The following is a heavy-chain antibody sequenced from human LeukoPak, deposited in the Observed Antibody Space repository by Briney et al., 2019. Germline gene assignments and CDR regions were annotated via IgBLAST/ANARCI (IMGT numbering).Heavy chain of an antibody. CDR1: GFTFSSYA. J-gene: IGHJ4*02. V-gene: IGHV3-23*01. Sequence: GGSLRLSCAASGFTFSSYAMSWVRQAPGKGLEWVSAISGSGGSTYYADSVKGRFTISRDTSENTLFLHMNSLRAEDTAVYYCAQGGARSHWGQGTLVTVSS. CDR3: AQGGARSH. CDR2: ISGSGGST.